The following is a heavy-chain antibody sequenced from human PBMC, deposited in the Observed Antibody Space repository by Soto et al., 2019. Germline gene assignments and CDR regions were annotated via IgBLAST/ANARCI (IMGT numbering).Heavy chain of an antibody. J-gene: IGHJ5*02. V-gene: IGHV4-30-4*01. CDR2: IPFRGRP. Sequence: QVQLRESGPGLVKPSQTLLLTCSVSGASIAGGSYYWSWLRQPPGKGLEWIGYIPFRGRPFYHPSLASRSTISSDTSKNQLSLQLTSVTAADTAVYYCARDQYSGYDFALWGQGTLVTVSS. CDR1: GASIAGGSYY. CDR3: ARDQYSGYDFAL. D-gene: IGHD5-12*01.